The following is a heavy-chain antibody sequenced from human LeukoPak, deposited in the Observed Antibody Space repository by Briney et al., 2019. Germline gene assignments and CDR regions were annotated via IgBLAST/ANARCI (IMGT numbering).Heavy chain of an antibody. CDR3: ARDTYCSDNSCYSYYLDY. CDR2: IIPIFGTA. Sequence: SVKVSCKASGGTFSSYAISWVRQAPGQGLEWMGGIIPIFGTANYAQKFQGRVTITADESTSIPYMELSSLRSEDTAVYYCARDTYCSDNSCYSYYLDYWGQGTLVTVSS. V-gene: IGHV1-69*13. J-gene: IGHJ4*02. CDR1: GGTFSSYA. D-gene: IGHD2-15*01.